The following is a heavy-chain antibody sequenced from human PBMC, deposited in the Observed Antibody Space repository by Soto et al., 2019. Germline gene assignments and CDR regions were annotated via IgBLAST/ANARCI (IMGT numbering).Heavy chain of an antibody. CDR2: ISYDGSNK. V-gene: IGHV3-30*18. CDR3: AKLLRYYDILTGPTEIDAFDI. CDR1: GFTFSSYG. D-gene: IGHD3-9*01. Sequence: QVQLVESGGGVVQPGRSLRLSCAASGFTFSSYGMHWVRQAPGKGLEWVAVISYDGSNKYYADSVKGRFTISRDNYKNTLYLQMNSLRAEDTAVYYCAKLLRYYDILTGPTEIDAFDIWGQGTMVTVSS. J-gene: IGHJ3*02.